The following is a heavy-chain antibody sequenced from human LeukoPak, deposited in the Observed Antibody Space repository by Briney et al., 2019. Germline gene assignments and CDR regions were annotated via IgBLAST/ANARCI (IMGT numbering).Heavy chain of an antibody. V-gene: IGHV1-2*02. J-gene: IGHJ4*02. CDR2: INPNSGGT. CDR1: GYTFTGYY. Sequence: ASVKVSCKASGYTFTGYYMHWVRQAPGQGLEWMGWINPNSGGTNYAQKFQGRVTMTRDASISTAYMELSRLSCADTAVYYRARNWNRVGYSGFYYLRFPGRWGQGTLVIVSS. CDR3: ARNWNRVGYSGFYYLRFPGR. D-gene: IGHD5-12*01.